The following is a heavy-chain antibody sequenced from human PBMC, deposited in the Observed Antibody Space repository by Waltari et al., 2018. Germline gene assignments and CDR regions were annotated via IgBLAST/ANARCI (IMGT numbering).Heavy chain of an antibody. CDR1: GYTFTGYY. CDR2: INPNSVGT. Sequence: QVQLVQSGAEVKKPGASVKVSCKASGYTFTGYYMHWVRQAPGQGLEWMGCINPNSVGTNYAQKFQGRVTMTRETSISTAYMELSRLRSDDTAVYYCARVKEQWLAFFDYRGQGTLVTVSS. V-gene: IGHV1-2*02. CDR3: ARVKEQWLAFFDY. J-gene: IGHJ4*02. D-gene: IGHD6-19*01.